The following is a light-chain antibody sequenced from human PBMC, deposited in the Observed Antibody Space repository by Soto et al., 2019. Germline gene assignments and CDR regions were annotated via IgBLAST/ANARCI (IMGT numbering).Light chain of an antibody. V-gene: IGKV3-20*01. CDR1: QSVNRN. CDR3: QQYGSSPQT. Sequence: IVMTQSPATLSVSPGDRATLSCRASQSVNRNLAWYQQKPGQAPRLLIYSASTRATGIPDRVSGSGSGTDFTLTISRLEPEDFAVYYCQQYGSSPQTFGQGTKLEIK. CDR2: SAS. J-gene: IGKJ2*01.